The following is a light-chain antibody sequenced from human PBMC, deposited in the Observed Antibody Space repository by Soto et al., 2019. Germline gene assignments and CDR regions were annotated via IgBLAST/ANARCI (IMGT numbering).Light chain of an antibody. V-gene: IGKV3-11*01. Sequence: EIVLTQSPATLSLSPGERATLSCRASQSVTNNLAWYQQKPGQPPRLLIYGESKRATGIPARFSGSGSGTAFILTISSRAPEDLAVYYCQQRSNRPLTFGGGTKVDIK. J-gene: IGKJ4*01. CDR1: QSVTNN. CDR2: GES. CDR3: QQRSNRPLT.